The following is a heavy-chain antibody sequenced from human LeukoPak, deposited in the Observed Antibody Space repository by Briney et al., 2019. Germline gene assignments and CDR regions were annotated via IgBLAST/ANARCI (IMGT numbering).Heavy chain of an antibody. CDR2: ISGSGGST. D-gene: IGHD2-2*02. V-gene: IGHV3-23*01. CDR3: AKVKGPAAIFGYFDY. Sequence: GGSLRLSCAASGYTFSSYAMSWVRQAPGKGLEWVSAISGSGGSTYYADSVKGRFTISRDNSKNTLYLQMNSLRAEDTAVYYCAKVKGPAAIFGYFDYWGQGTLVTVSS. CDR1: GYTFSSYA. J-gene: IGHJ4*02.